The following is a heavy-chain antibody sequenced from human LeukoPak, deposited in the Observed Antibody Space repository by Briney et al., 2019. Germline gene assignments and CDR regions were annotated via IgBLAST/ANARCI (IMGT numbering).Heavy chain of an antibody. Sequence: GGSLRLSCAASGFTFSSYAMSWVRQAPGKGLEWVSAISGSGGSTYYADSVKGRFTISRDNSKNTLYLQMNSLRAEDTAVYYCAKGGGQSTICPKEYYFDYWGQGTLVTVSS. CDR3: AKGGGQSTICPKEYYFDY. CDR2: ISGSGGST. D-gene: IGHD3-3*01. V-gene: IGHV3-23*01. J-gene: IGHJ4*02. CDR1: GFTFSSYA.